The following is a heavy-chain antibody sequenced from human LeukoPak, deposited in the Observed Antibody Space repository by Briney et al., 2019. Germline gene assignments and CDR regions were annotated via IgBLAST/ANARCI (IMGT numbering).Heavy chain of an antibody. CDR3: ARHGTLDY. J-gene: IGHJ4*02. CDR2: IDRRGNT. V-gene: IGHV4-59*08. D-gene: IGHD1-26*01. CDR1: GGSINNYY. Sequence: SETLSLTCTVSGGSINNYYWSWIRQPPGKGLEWIGYIDRRGNTNYNPSLKSRVTMSVDTSKNQFSLKLSSVIAADTAVYYCARHGTLDYWGQGTLVTVSS.